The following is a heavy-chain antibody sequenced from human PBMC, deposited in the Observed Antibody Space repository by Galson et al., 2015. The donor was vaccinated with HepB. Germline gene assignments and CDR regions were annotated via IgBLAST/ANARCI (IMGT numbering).Heavy chain of an antibody. J-gene: IGHJ3*02. Sequence: SLRLSCAASGLTFSNYAMSWVRQAPGKGLEWVSAIRSSGDSTYYADSVTGRFTISRDNSKNTVYLQMNSLRAEDTAVYFCAKDSAAYYEFWGGYGRGAFDIWGQGTMVTVSS. D-gene: IGHD3-3*01. CDR3: AKDSAAYYEFWGGYGRGAFDI. V-gene: IGHV3-23*01. CDR2: IRSSGDST. CDR1: GLTFSNYA.